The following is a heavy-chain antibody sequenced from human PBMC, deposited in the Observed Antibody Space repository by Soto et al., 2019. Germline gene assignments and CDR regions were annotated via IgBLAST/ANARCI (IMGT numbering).Heavy chain of an antibody. J-gene: IGHJ4*02. CDR3: AKEPGADYGDYCDY. Sequence: EVHLLESGGDLVQPGGSLRLSCEASGFTFSSYAMSWVSQAPGKGLEWVSGISVGGGSPYYADSVKGRFTISRDNSKNTLYLQMTSLRVEDPALYYCAKEPGADYGDYCDYWGQGTLVTVSS. V-gene: IGHV3-23*01. CDR1: GFTFSSYA. D-gene: IGHD4-17*01. CDR2: ISVGGGSP.